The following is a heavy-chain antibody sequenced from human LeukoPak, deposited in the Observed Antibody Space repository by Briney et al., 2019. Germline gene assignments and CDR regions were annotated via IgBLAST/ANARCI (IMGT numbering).Heavy chain of an antibody. CDR1: GGSISSSSYY. V-gene: IGHV4-39*07. CDR2: IYYSGST. Sequence: SETLSLTCTVSGGSISSSSYYWGWIRQPPGKGLEWIGSIYYSGSTYYNPSLKSRVTISVDTSKNQFSLKLSSVTAADTAVYYCGQGGSSGSRPPRAYYYYYYYMDVWGKGTTVTVSS. CDR3: GQGGSSGSRPPRAYYYYYYYMDV. D-gene: IGHD6-19*01. J-gene: IGHJ6*03.